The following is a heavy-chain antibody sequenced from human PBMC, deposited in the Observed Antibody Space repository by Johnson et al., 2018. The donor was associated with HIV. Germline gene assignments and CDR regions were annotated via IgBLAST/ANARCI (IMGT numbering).Heavy chain of an antibody. Sequence: QVQLVESGGGLVQPGGSLRLSCAASRFTFSTYAMGWVRQSPGKGLEWVAVISYDGSNKYFADSVKGRFTISRDNSKNTLFLQMNSLRPEDTAVYYCAREVDAFDMWGQGTLVTVSS. J-gene: IGHJ3*02. V-gene: IGHV3-30*03. CDR2: ISYDGSNK. CDR1: RFTFSTYA. CDR3: AREVDAFDM.